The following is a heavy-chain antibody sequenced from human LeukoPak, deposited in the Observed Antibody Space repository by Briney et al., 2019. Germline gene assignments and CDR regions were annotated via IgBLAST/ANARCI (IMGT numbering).Heavy chain of an antibody. J-gene: IGHJ4*02. D-gene: IGHD1/OR15-1a*01. CDR1: GFPFSSYW. V-gene: IGHV3-74*01. Sequence: GSLSLSCAASGFPFSSYWMHWVRQAPGKGLVWVSRINRDGSSTTYADSVKGRVTISRDNTKNTVYLQMNSLRAEDTAVYYCARGRLWNIDYWGQGTLVTVSS. CDR2: INRDGSST. CDR3: ARGRLWNIDY.